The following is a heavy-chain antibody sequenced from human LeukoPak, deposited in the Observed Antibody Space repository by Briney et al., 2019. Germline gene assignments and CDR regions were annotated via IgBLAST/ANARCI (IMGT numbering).Heavy chain of an antibody. CDR1: GFTLSSYS. V-gene: IGHV3-21*01. CDR3: GRGWELMVGLDY. J-gene: IGHJ4*02. Sequence: GGSLLLSCAASGFTLSSYSMNWGRQAPGKGLEWVSSISSSSSYIYYAESVKGRFTISRDNAKNSLYLQMNSLRAEDTAVYFCGRGWELMVGLDYWGQGTLVTVSS. CDR2: ISSSSSYI. D-gene: IGHD1-26*01.